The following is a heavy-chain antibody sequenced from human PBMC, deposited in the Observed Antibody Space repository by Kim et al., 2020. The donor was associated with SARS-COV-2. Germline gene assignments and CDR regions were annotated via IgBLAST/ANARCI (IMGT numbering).Heavy chain of an antibody. CDR1: GFTFSSAW. CDR2: INRDGTKE. Sequence: GGYLRLSCAASGFTFSSAWMTWFRQAPGKGLEWVANINRDGTKENYVDSVKGRFTISRDNAKSSLFLQMYSLRAEDTAVFYCARDIDESGYDRNDYWGQG. CDR3: ARDIDESGYDRNDY. J-gene: IGHJ4*02. V-gene: IGHV3-7*01. D-gene: IGHD5-12*01.